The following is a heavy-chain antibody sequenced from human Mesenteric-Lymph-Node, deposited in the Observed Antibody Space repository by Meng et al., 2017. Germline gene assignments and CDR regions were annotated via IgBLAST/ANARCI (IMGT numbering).Heavy chain of an antibody. D-gene: IGHD1-26*01. Sequence: GESLKISCAASGFTFSSYAMHWVRQAPGKGLEWVAVISYDGSNKYYADSVKGRFTISRDNSKNTLYLQMNSLRAEDTAVYYCARDRWELRLFDYWGQGTLVTVSS. CDR1: GFTFSSYA. CDR2: ISYDGSNK. V-gene: IGHV3-30*01. CDR3: ARDRWELRLFDY. J-gene: IGHJ4*02.